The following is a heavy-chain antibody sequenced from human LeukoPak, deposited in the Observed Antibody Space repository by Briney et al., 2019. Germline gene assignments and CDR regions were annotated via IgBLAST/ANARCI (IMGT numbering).Heavy chain of an antibody. V-gene: IGHV5-10-1*01. CDR2: IDPSDSLT. J-gene: IGHJ4*02. CDR1: RYSFSTYW. CDR3: ASVYAGDFDY. D-gene: IGHD2-8*01. Sequence: GESLRISCQGSRYSFSTYWITWVRQMPGKGLEWVGRIDPSDSLTNYSPSFQGHVTISADKSISTAYLQWSSLKASDTAMYYCASVYAGDFDYWGQGTLVTVSS.